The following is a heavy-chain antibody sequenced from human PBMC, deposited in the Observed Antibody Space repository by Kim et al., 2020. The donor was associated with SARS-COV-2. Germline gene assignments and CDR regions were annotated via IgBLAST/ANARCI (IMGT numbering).Heavy chain of an antibody. CDR2: VTSSSDT. CDR1: GFTFSDYY. Sequence: GGSLRLSCAASGFTFSDYYMSWIRQAPGKGLEWVSYVTSSSDTYAGSVKGRFTISRDNAKNSLYLQMNSLRAEDTAVYYCAKGSQVGHPAPDYWVQGTLVTVSS. CDR3: AKGSQVGHPAPDY. V-gene: IGHV3-11*05. J-gene: IGHJ4*02.